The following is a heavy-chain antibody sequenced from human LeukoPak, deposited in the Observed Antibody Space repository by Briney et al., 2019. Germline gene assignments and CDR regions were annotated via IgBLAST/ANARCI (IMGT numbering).Heavy chain of an antibody. CDR2: INHSGYT. CDR1: GVSFNDYY. CDR3: TRMTTGHDY. J-gene: IGHJ4*02. D-gene: IGHD4-17*01. Sequence: PSETLSLTCAVSGVSFNDYYWSWVRQTPGKGLEWIGEINHSGYTNDSPSLKSRVTLSVDTSRKQFSLNLRSVTVADSGIYYCTRMTTGHDYWGQGTLVTVSS. V-gene: IGHV4-34*01.